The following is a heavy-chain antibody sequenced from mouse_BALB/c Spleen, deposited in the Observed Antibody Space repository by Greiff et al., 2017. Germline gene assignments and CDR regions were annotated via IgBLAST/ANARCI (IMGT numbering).Heavy chain of an antibody. J-gene: IGHJ2*01. D-gene: IGHD3-3*01. V-gene: IGHV3-2*02. CDR1: GYSITSDYA. CDR2: ISYSGST. Sequence: EVKLMESGPGLVKPSQSLSLTCTVTGYSITSDYAWNWIRQFPGNKLEWMGYISYSGSTSYNPSLKSRISITRDTSKNQFFLQLNSVTTEDTATYYCARGPANPYYFDYWGQGTTLTVSS. CDR3: ARGPANPYYFDY.